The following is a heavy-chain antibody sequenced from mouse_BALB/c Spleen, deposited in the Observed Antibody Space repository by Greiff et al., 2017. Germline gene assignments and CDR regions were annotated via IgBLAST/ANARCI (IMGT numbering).Heavy chain of an antibody. V-gene: IGHV5-4*02. CDR3: ARGGGNYFYAMDY. Sequence: EVKVVESGGGLVKPGGSLKLSCAASGFTFSDYYMYWVRQTPEKRLEWVATISDGGSYTYYPDSVKGRFTISRDNAKNNLYLQMSSLKSEDTAMYYCARGGGNYFYAMDYWGQGTSVTVSS. J-gene: IGHJ4*01. CDR2: ISDGGSYT. D-gene: IGHD2-1*01. CDR1: GFTFSDYY.